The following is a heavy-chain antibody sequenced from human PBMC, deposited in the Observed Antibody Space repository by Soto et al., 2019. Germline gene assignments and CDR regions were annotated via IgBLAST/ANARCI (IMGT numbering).Heavy chain of an antibody. CDR2: VNPCGSDT. D-gene: IGHD4-17*01. V-gene: IGHV5-51*01. Sequence: GESLKISCEGSGFIFSEYKSVWVRHMPGKGLDCIGIVNPCGSDTRYSPSFQGQFTGSADKASSAAYVRCITLKASNTATYYCATSYGDSYYYYYYGMDVWGQGTTVTVSS. CDR1: GFIFSEYK. J-gene: IGHJ6*02. CDR3: ATSYGDSYYYYYYGMDV.